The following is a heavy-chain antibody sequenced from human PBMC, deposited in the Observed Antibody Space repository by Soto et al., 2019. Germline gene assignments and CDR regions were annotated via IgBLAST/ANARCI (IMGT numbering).Heavy chain of an antibody. J-gene: IGHJ4*02. Sequence: GGSLRLSCAASGFTFTRYSMNWVRQAPGKGLEWVSSISSTTNYIYYGDTMKGRFTISRDNAKNSLYLEMNSLRAEDTAVYYCARESEDLTSNFDYWGQGTLVTVSS. CDR1: GFTFTRYS. CDR2: ISSTTNYI. V-gene: IGHV3-21*06. CDR3: ARESEDLTSNFDY.